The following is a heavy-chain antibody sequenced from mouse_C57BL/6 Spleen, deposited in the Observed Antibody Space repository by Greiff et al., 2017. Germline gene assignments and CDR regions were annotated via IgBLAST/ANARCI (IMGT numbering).Heavy chain of an antibody. CDR1: GYAFSSYW. J-gene: IGHJ4*01. CDR3: DRFVYDGSAMDY. D-gene: IGHD2-12*01. V-gene: IGHV1-80*01. CDR2: IYPGDGDT. Sequence: QVQLKQSGAELVKPGASVKISCKASGYAFSSYWMNWVKQRPGKGLEWIGQIYPGDGDTNYNGKFKGKATLTADKSSSTAYMQLSSLTSEDSAVYSCDRFVYDGSAMDYWGQGTSLTVSS.